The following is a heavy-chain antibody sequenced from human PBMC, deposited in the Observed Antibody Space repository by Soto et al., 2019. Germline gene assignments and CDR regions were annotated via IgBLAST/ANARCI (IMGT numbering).Heavy chain of an antibody. D-gene: IGHD2-15*01. V-gene: IGHV3-11*01. Sequence: PGGSLRLSCAASGFTFSDYYMSWIRQAPGKGLEWVSYISSSGSTIYYADSVKGRFTISRDNAKNSLYLQMNSLRAEDTAVYYCARGEYCSGGSCYSEPNDAFDIWGQGTMVTVSS. CDR1: GFTFSDYY. J-gene: IGHJ3*02. CDR2: ISSSGSTI. CDR3: ARGEYCSGGSCYSEPNDAFDI.